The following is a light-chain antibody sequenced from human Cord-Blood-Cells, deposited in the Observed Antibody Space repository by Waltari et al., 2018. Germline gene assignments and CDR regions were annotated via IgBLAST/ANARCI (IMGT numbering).Light chain of an antibody. V-gene: IGKV1D-12*01. J-gene: IGKJ3*01. CDR2: AAS. Sequence: QLIQPPSSVSACVRDIVTITCRASQGISSWLAWYQQKPGKAPKPLIYAASSWQSGVPSRFSGSGSGTDFTLTISSLQPEDFATYYCQQANSFPFTFGPGTKVDIK. CDR1: QGISSW. CDR3: QQANSFPFT.